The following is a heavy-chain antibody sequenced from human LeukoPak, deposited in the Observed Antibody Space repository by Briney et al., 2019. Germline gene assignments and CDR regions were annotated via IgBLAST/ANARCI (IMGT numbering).Heavy chain of an antibody. V-gene: IGHV3-23*01. J-gene: IGHJ3*02. Sequence: GGSLRLSCAASGLTFSSYAMSWVRQAPGKGLEWVSAISGSGGSTYYADSVKGRFTISRDNSKNTLYLQMNSLRAEDTALYYCARGYFDGDAFDIWGQGTMVTVSS. CDR3: ARGYFDGDAFDI. D-gene: IGHD3-9*01. CDR2: ISGSGGST. CDR1: GLTFSSYA.